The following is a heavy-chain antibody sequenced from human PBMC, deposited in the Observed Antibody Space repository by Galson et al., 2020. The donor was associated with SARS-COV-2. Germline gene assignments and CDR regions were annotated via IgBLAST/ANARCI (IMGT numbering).Heavy chain of an antibody. CDR3: TRVPEKEVIRRNWFDP. CDR2: IRSKAYGGTT. J-gene: IGHJ5*02. CDR1: GFTFGDYA. Sequence: QAGGSLRLSCTASGFTFGDYAMSWFRQAPGKGLEWVGCIRSKAYGGTTEYAASVKGRFTISRDDSKSIAYLQMNSLKTEDTAVYYCTRVPEKEVIRRNWFDPWGQGTLVTVSS. D-gene: IGHD3-10*01. V-gene: IGHV3-49*03.